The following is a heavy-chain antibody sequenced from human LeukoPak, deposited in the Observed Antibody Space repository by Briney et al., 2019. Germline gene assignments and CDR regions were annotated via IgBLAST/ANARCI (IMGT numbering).Heavy chain of an antibody. D-gene: IGHD6-13*01. V-gene: IGHV3-64*01. CDR2: ISSNGGST. J-gene: IGHJ3*02. CDR1: GFTFSSYA. CDR3: ARAMIGRGYSSSWTPNDAFDI. Sequence: SGGSLRLSCAASGFTFSSYAMHWVRQAPGKGLEYVSAISSNGGSTYYANSVKGRFTISRDNSKNTLYLQMGSLRAEDMAVYYCARAMIGRGYSSSWTPNDAFDIWGQGTMVTVPS.